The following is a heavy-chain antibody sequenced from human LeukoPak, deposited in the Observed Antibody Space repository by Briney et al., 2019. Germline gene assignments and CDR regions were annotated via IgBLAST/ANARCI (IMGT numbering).Heavy chain of an antibody. CDR3: ARITYDFWSGYYMPDDP. D-gene: IGHD3-3*01. CDR1: GYTFTNYG. CDR2: ISIYKGNT. V-gene: IGHV1-18*01. Sequence: ASVKVSCXASGYTFTNYGISWVRQAPGQGLEWMGWISIYKGNTDYAQKLRGRVTMTTDTSTSTAYMELRSLRSDDTAVYYCARITYDFWSGYYMPDDPWGQGTLVTVSS. J-gene: IGHJ5*02.